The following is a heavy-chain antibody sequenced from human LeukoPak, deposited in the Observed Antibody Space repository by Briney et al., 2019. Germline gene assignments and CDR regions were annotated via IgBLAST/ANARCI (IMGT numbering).Heavy chain of an antibody. CDR1: GFTFSSYG. D-gene: IGHD2-21*02. Sequence: GGSLRLSCAASGFTFSSYGMHWVRQAPGKGLEWVAFIRYDASNKHYADSVKGRFTISRDNAKNSLYLQMNSLRAEDTAVYYCARDIVVVTADYWGQGTLVTVSS. V-gene: IGHV3-30*02. CDR3: ARDIVVVTADY. J-gene: IGHJ4*02. CDR2: IRYDASNK.